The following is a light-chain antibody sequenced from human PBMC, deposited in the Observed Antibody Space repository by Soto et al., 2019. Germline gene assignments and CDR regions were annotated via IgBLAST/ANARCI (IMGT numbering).Light chain of an antibody. V-gene: IGKV3-20*01. J-gene: IGKJ5*01. CDR2: GAS. CDR1: QSVSSSY. Sequence: EIALTNSPGTLSLSPGERATPSCRASQSVSSSYLAWYQQKPGQGPRLLIYGASSRATGIPDRFSGSGSGTDFTLTISTLETEDFVVYYFQQYGSSLITFGEVKRQDIK. CDR3: QQYGSSLIT.